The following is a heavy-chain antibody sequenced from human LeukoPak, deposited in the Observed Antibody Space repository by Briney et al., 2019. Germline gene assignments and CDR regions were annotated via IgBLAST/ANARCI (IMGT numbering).Heavy chain of an antibody. D-gene: IGHD1-26*01. CDR3: AKDRGWELHPTYFDY. CDR1: GFTFSAYA. J-gene: IGHJ4*02. V-gene: IGHV3-30*04. Sequence: PGGSPRLSCAASGFTFSAYAMHWVRQAPGKGLQWVAVISYDGSKKYYADSVKGRFTISRDNAKNSLYLQMNSLRAEDMALYYCAKDRGWELHPTYFDYWGQGTLVTVSS. CDR2: ISYDGSKK.